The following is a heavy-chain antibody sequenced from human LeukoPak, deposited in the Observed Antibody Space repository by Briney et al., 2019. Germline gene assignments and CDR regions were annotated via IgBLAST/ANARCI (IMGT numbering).Heavy chain of an antibody. Sequence: GGSLRLSCAASGFTFDNYGMRWVRQVPGKGLEWVSSINGNGGSTAYADSVKGRFTISRDNAKNSLYLQMNSLRAEDTDLYYCARHDFWSGFKGGDYWGQGTLVTVSS. CDR3: ARHDFWSGFKGGDY. CDR1: GFTFDNYG. D-gene: IGHD3-3*01. CDR2: INGNGGST. V-gene: IGHV3-20*04. J-gene: IGHJ4*02.